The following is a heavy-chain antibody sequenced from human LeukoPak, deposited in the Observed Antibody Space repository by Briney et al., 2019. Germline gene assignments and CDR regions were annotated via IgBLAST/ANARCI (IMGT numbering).Heavy chain of an antibody. CDR2: ISYDGSNK. CDR3: AKDGLGAATYYYDSSGSD. Sequence: PGRSLRLSCAASGFTFSSYGMHWVRQAPGKGLEWVAVISYDGSNKYYADSVKGRFTISRDNSKNPLYLQMNSLRAEDTAVYYCAKDGLGAATYYYDSSGSDWGQGTLVTVSS. CDR1: GFTFSSYG. D-gene: IGHD3-22*01. V-gene: IGHV3-30*18. J-gene: IGHJ4*02.